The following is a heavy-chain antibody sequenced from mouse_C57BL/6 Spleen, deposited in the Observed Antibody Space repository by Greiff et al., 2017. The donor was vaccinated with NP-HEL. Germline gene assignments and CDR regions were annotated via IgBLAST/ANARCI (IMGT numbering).Heavy chain of an antibody. CDR1: GYTFTTYP. CDR3: ARLDYYGSSLAMDY. Sequence: QVQLKESGAELVKPGASVKMSCKASGYTFTTYPIEWMKQNHGKSLEWIGNFHPYNDDTKYNEKFKGKATLTVEKSSSTVYLELSRLTSDDSAVYYCARLDYYGSSLAMDYWGQGTSVTVSS. J-gene: IGHJ4*01. D-gene: IGHD1-1*01. CDR2: FHPYNDDT. V-gene: IGHV1-47*01.